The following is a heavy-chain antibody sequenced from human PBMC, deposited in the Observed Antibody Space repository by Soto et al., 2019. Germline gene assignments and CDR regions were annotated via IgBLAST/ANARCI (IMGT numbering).Heavy chain of an antibody. CDR1: GFTFGDYW. Sequence: GGSLRLSCAASGFTFGDYWMSWVRQAPGKGLEWVAHMKRDGSEKYYVDSVKGRFTVSRDNTKNSLYLQMNSLRAEDTAVYYCAKLGSGYYTGLYFEYWGQGTLVTVSS. D-gene: IGHD3-3*01. J-gene: IGHJ4*02. V-gene: IGHV3-7*03. CDR2: MKRDGSEK. CDR3: AKLGSGYYTGLYFEY.